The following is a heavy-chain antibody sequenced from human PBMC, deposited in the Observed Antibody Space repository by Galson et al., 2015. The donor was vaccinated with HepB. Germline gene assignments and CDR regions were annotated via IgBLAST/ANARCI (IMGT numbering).Heavy chain of an antibody. CDR2: ISSGSTTI. D-gene: IGHD2-2*02. V-gene: IGHV3-48*02. CDR3: ARDSPADNVLEPTAIKGPDFQH. J-gene: IGHJ1*01. CDR1: GFTFSSYS. Sequence: SLRLSCAASGFTFSSYSTNWVRQAPGKGLEWVSYISSGSTTIYYVDSVKGRFTISRDNAKNSLYLQMNSLRDEDTAVYYCARDSPADNVLEPTAIKGPDFQHWGQGTQVTVSS.